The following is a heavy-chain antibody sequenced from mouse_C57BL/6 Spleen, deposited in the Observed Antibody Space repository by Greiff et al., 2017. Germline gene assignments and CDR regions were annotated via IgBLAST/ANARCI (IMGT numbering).Heavy chain of an antibody. J-gene: IGHJ4*01. Sequence: VKLVESGAELVRPGTSVKVSCKASGYAFTNYLIEWVKQRPGQGLEWIGVINPGSGGTNYNEQFKGKATLTADKSTSTAYMQLSSLTSEDSAVYFCARYTIVTPFYAMDYWGQGTSVTVSS. CDR3: ARYTIVTPFYAMDY. D-gene: IGHD2-5*01. CDR2: INPGSGGT. CDR1: GYAFTNYL. V-gene: IGHV1-54*01.